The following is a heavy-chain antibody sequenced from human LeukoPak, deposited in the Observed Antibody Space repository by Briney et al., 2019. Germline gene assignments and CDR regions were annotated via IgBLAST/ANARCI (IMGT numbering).Heavy chain of an antibody. CDR2: ISGSGGRT. V-gene: IGHV3-23*01. CDR3: AKDSGIHWYYDSSGYYYSHFDY. CDR1: GFSFSSYA. J-gene: IGHJ4*02. D-gene: IGHD3-22*01. Sequence: GGSLRLSCAASGFSFSSYAMSWVRQAPGKGLEWVSVISGSGGRTYYADSVKGRFTISRDNSKNTLYLQMNSLRAEDTAVYYCAKDSGIHWYYDSSGYYYSHFDYWGQGTLVTVSS.